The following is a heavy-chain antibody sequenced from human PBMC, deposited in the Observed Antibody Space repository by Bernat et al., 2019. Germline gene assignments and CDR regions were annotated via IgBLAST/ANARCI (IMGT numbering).Heavy chain of an antibody. CDR2: IYPGDSDT. J-gene: IGHJ4*02. D-gene: IGHD3-22*01. CDR1: GYSFTSYW. Sequence: EVQLVQSGAEVKKPGESLKISCKGSGYSFTSYWIGWVRQMPGKGLEWMGIIYPGDSDTRYSPSFQGQVTSSADKSISTAYLQWSSLKASNTAMYYCARAPPWYYYDSSGYIDYWGQGTLVTVSS. V-gene: IGHV5-51*01. CDR3: ARAPPWYYYDSSGYIDY.